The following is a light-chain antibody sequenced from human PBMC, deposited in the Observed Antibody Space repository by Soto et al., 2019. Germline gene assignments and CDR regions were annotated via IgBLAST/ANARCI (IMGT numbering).Light chain of an antibody. CDR3: RRYGASHPT. J-gene: IGKJ1*01. Sequence: EIVLTQSPGTLSLSPGESATLSCRASQSVSSNSLAWYRRNPGQPPSLLIYGTSTRATDIPRRFSGSGSETHFTLTINRLEREDFAVYLGRRYGASHPTFGQGTQVQVK. CDR1: QSVSSNS. V-gene: IGKV3-20*01. CDR2: GTS.